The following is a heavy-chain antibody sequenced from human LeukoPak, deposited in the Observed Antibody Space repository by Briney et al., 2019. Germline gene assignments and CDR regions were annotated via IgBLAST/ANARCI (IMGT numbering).Heavy chain of an antibody. Sequence: SETLSLTCTVSGGSINSYFWTWIRQPAGKGLEWIGRIYTGGSTNYNPSLKSRVTMSVDTSKNQFSLKLSSVTAADTAVYYCARADSLYADVWGQGTTVTVSS. V-gene: IGHV4-4*07. D-gene: IGHD2-15*01. CDR3: ARADSLYADV. J-gene: IGHJ6*02. CDR2: IYTGGST. CDR1: GGSINSYF.